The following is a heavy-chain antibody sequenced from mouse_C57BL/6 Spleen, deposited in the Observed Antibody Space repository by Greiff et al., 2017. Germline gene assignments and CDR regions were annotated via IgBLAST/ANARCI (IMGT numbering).Heavy chain of an antibody. Sequence: EVKLQESGPELVKPGASVKISCKASGYSFPDYNMNWVKQSNGKSLEWIGVINPNYGTTSSNQKFNGKATLTVAQSSSTAYILLNSLTSQYSAVYYCARTRYDYDYYAMDDWGQGTSVTVSA. CDR2: INPNYGTT. CDR1: GYSFPDYN. V-gene: IGHV1-39*01. CDR3: ARTRYDYDYYAMDD. J-gene: IGHJ4*01. D-gene: IGHD2-4*01.